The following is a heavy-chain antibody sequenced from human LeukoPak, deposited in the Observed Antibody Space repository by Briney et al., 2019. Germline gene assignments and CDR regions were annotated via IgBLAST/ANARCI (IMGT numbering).Heavy chain of an antibody. CDR2: INQDGSEK. CDR3: ARGGRYDILTGYLNLDY. CDR1: GFTFTSYW. J-gene: IGHJ4*02. D-gene: IGHD3-9*01. Sequence: GGSLRLSCAASGFTFTSYWMSWVRQAPGKGLEWVANINQDGSEKYYVDSVKGRFTISRDNAKNSVYLQMNSLRAEDTAVYCCARGGRYDILTGYLNLDYWGQGTLVTVSS. V-gene: IGHV3-7*01.